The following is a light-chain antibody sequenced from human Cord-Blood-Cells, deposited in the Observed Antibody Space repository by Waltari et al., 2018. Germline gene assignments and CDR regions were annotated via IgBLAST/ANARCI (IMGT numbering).Light chain of an antibody. Sequence: DFQLTQSPSSLFASVGAAVTITCRASQSISSDLNLYQQKPGKAPKPLIYAASSLQSGVPSRFSGSGAGTDFTLTISSLQPEDFATYYCQQRYSTPRTFGQGTKVEIK. J-gene: IGKJ1*01. CDR1: QSISSD. CDR3: QQRYSTPRT. CDR2: AAS. V-gene: IGKV1-39*01.